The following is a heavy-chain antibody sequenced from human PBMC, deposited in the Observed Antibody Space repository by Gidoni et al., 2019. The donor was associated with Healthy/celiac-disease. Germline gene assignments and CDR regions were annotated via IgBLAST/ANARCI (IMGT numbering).Heavy chain of an antibody. J-gene: IGHJ5*02. CDR2: ITGSGGST. V-gene: IGHV3-23*01. D-gene: IGHD3-16*01. CDR3: AKVSDCDYIWGSWDWFDP. CDR1: GCTFSSYA. Sequence: EVQLLEPGGGLVQPGGSLRLSWAASGCTFSSYAMSWVRQAPGKGLEWVSAITGSGGSTYYADSVKGRFTISRDNSKNTLYLHMNSLRAEDTAVYYCAKVSDCDYIWGSWDWFDPWGQGTLVTVSS.